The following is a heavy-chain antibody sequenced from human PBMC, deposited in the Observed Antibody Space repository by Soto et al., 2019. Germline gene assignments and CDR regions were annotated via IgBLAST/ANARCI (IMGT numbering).Heavy chain of an antibody. CDR1: GGSVSSRSYY. V-gene: IGHV4-61*01. J-gene: IGHJ4*02. CDR2: IYYSGST. CDR3: ARSLVDTAMVTVFDY. Sequence: SETLSLTCTVSGGSVSSRSYYWSWIRQPPGKGLECVGYIYYSGSTYYNPSLKSRVTISVDTSKNQFSLKLSSVTAADTAVYYCARSLVDTAMVTVFDYWGQGTLVTVSS. D-gene: IGHD5-18*01.